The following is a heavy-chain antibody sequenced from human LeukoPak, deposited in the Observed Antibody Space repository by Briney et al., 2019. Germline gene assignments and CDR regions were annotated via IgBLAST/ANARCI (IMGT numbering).Heavy chain of an antibody. CDR1: GFTFSNHG. D-gene: IGHD1-26*01. Sequence: PGGTLRLSCATSGFTFSNHGMNWVRQAPGKGLEWVSGISPSGDIKYYADSVKGRFTISRDNSKNTLYLQMNSLRAEDTAVYYCARDQYSGSYLHYYYYMDVWGKGTTVTVSS. V-gene: IGHV3-23*01. CDR3: ARDQYSGSYLHYYYYMDV. J-gene: IGHJ6*03. CDR2: ISPSGDIK.